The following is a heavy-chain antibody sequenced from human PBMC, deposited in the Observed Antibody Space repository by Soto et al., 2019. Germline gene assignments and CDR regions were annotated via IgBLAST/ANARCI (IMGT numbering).Heavy chain of an antibody. CDR1: GFTFSSYG. J-gene: IGHJ4*02. D-gene: IGHD6-19*01. V-gene: IGHV3-30*18. CDR2: ISYDGSNK. CDR3: AKAPRGSGWTGGDHFDY. Sequence: GGSLRLSCAASGFTFSSYGMHWVRQAPGKGLEWVAVISYDGSNKYYADSVKGRFTISRDNSKNTLYLQMNSLRAEDTAVYYCAKAPRGSGWTGGDHFDYWGQGTLLTVSS.